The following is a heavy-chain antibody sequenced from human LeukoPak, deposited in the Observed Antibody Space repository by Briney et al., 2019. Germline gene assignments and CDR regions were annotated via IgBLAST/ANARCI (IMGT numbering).Heavy chain of an antibody. CDR1: GGSFSGYY. D-gene: IGHD3-16*02. J-gene: IGHJ3*02. Sequence: PSETLSLTCAVYGGSFSGYYWSWIRQPPGKGLEWIGEINHSGSTNYNPSLKSRVTISVDTSKNQFSLKLSSVTAADTAVYYCARAARIYDYVWGSYRLDAFDIWGQGTMVTVSS. CDR2: INHSGST. CDR3: ARAARIYDYVWGSYRLDAFDI. V-gene: IGHV4-34*01.